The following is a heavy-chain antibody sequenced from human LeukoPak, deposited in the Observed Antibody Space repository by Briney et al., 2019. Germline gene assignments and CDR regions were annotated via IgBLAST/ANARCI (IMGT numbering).Heavy chain of an antibody. Sequence: GGSLRLSCAASGFTFSNYWMSWVRQAPGKGLEWVANIKQDGSEKYYVDSVKGRFTISRDNAKNSLCMQMNSLRAEDTAVYYCARGGSYYGYWGQGTLVTVSS. V-gene: IGHV3-7*05. D-gene: IGHD1-26*01. CDR1: GFTFSNYW. J-gene: IGHJ4*02. CDR3: ARGGSYYGY. CDR2: IKQDGSEK.